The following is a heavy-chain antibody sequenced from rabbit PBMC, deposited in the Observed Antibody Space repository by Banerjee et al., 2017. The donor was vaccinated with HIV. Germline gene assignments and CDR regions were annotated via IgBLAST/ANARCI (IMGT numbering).Heavy chain of an antibody. D-gene: IGHD1-1*01. CDR1: GFDFSNKAV. CDR2: IDTNDGDT. J-gene: IGHJ2*01. V-gene: IGHV1S45*01. Sequence: QQQLVESGGGLVKPGASLTLTCKASGFDFSNKAVMCWVRQAPGKGLEWIACIDTNDGDTDYANWPKGRFTISKTSSTTVTLQMTRLTAADTATYFCARNYVNAFDPWGPGTLVTVS. CDR3: ARNYVNAFDP.